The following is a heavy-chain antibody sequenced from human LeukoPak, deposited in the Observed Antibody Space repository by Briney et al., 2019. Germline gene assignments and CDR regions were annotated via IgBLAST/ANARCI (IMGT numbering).Heavy chain of an antibody. J-gene: IGHJ4*02. CDR1: GFTVSSNY. Sequence: QPGGSLRLSCAASGFTVSSNYMDWVRQAPGKGLEWVGRTRKKTNSYTTEYAASVKGRFTISRDDSKNSLYLQMNSLKAEDTAVYYCTRVVLVGTTYSYFDYWGQGTLVTVSS. V-gene: IGHV3-72*01. D-gene: IGHD1-26*01. CDR2: TRKKTNSYTT. CDR3: TRVVLVGTTYSYFDY.